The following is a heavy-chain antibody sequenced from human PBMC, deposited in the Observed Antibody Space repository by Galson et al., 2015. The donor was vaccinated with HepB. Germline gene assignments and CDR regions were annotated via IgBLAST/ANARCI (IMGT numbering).Heavy chain of an antibody. CDR2: ISDSGST. J-gene: IGHJ5*02. CDR3: ARARFCSGGSCLLGFDP. Sequence: LSLTCIISGGSMSSYYWSWIRQPPGKGLEWIGYISDSGSTNYNPSLESRLTISVDTSKSQFSLKLNSVTAADTAVYYCARARFCSGGSCLLGFDPWGQGTLVTVSS. V-gene: IGHV4-59*01. D-gene: IGHD2-15*01. CDR1: GGSMSSYY.